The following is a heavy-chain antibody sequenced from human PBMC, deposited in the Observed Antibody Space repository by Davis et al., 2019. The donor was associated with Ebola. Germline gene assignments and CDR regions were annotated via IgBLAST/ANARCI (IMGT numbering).Heavy chain of an antibody. CDR1: GYTFTSYV. J-gene: IGHJ4*02. CDR3: ARSPPPYYDFWSGYYAAYYFDY. D-gene: IGHD3-3*01. Sequence: AASVKVSCKASGYTFTSYVLHWVRQATGQGLEEMGWLNPNSGNTGYAQKFQGRVTMTRNTSISTAYMELRSLRSEDTAVYYCARSPPPYYDFWSGYYAAYYFDYWGQGTLVTVSS. CDR2: LNPNSGNT. V-gene: IGHV1-8*01.